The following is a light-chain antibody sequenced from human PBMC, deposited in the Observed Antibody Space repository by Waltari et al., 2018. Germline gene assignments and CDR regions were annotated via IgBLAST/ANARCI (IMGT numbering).Light chain of an antibody. CDR1: STDVAGYEP. Sequence: QSALTQPPSASGSPGPSITISCTGLSTDVAGYEPVFWYQQLPGKAPKLLIYEVTKRPSWVPDRFSGSKSDNTASLAVSGLQAEDEADYYCSSYAGGSSLMFGGGTKLTVL. CDR2: EVT. V-gene: IGLV2-8*01. J-gene: IGLJ3*02. CDR3: SSYAGGSSLM.